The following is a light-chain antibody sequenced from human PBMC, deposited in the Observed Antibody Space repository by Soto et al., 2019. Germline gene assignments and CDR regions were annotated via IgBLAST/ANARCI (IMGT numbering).Light chain of an antibody. CDR2: ATS. Sequence: EIPLTQSPSSLAASVGDRLTLTCRASRNVSIYLNWYQHKPGKGPTLLIHATSNLQIGVPSRFSGSGSGTEFTLTIRSLEPEDFGTEDCQQSYKMPSFCQWTRLEIK. CDR3: QQSYKMPS. V-gene: IGKV1-39*01. CDR1: RNVSIY. J-gene: IGKJ5*01.